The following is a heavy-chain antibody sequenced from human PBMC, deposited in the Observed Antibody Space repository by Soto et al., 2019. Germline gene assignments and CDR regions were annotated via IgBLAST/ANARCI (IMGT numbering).Heavy chain of an antibody. CDR1: GGSFSGYY. D-gene: IGHD2-8*02. Sequence: ETLSLTCAVYGGSFSGYYWTWIRQPPGTGLEWIGEINHSGSTNYNPSLKSRVTISVDTSKNQFSLKLTSVTAADTAVYYCARDKITGLFDYWGQGTLDIVSS. CDR3: ARDKITGLFDY. J-gene: IGHJ4*02. CDR2: INHSGST. V-gene: IGHV4-34*01.